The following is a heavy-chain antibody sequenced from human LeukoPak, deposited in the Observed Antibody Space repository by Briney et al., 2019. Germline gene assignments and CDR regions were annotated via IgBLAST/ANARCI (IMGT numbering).Heavy chain of an antibody. CDR3: AHDFWSAYYFDY. CDR1: GFTFSSYG. D-gene: IGHD3-3*01. Sequence: PGGSLRLSCAASGFTFSSYGMHWVRQAPGKGLEWVAVIWYGGSNKYYADSVKGRFTISRDNSKNTLYLQMNSLRAEDTAVYYCAHDFWSAYYFDYWGQGTLVTVSS. V-gene: IGHV3-33*08. CDR2: IWYGGSNK. J-gene: IGHJ4*02.